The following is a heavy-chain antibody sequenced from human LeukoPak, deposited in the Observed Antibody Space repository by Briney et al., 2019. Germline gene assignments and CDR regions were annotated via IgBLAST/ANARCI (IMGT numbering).Heavy chain of an antibody. J-gene: IGHJ3*02. CDR1: GYTFTSYS. CDR2: ISAYNGNT. CDR3: ASLTDYYDSSGYDAFDI. Sequence: EASVKVSCKASGYTFTSYSINWVRQAPGQGLEWMGWISAYNGNTNYAQNLQGRVTMTTDTSTSTAYMELSSLRSEDTAVYYCASLTDYYDSSGYDAFDIWGQGTMVTVSS. V-gene: IGHV1-18*01. D-gene: IGHD3-22*01.